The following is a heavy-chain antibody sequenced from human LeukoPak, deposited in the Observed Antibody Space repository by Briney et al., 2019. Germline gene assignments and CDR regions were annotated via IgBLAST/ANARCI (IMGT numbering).Heavy chain of an antibody. J-gene: IGHJ4*02. CDR3: ARQISGWLQSSLDY. CDR1: GGSTSSSSYY. D-gene: IGHD5-24*01. Sequence: SETLSLNCTVSGGSTSSSSYYWGWIRQPPGKGLEWIGSIYYSGSTYYNPSLKSRVTISVDTSKNHFSLNLSSVTAADTAVYYCARQISGWLQSSLDYWGQGTLVTVSS. CDR2: IYYSGST. V-gene: IGHV4-39*01.